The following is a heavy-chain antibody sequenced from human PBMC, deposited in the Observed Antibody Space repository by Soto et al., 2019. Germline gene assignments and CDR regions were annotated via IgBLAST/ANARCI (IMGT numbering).Heavy chain of an antibody. J-gene: IGHJ4*02. CDR2: INHIGST. V-gene: IGHV4-34*01. Sequence: SEALSLTCAVYGGSFSGYYWSWIRQPPGKGLEWIGEINHIGSTNYNPSLKSRVTISVDTSKNQFSLKLSSVTAADTAVYYCARGHYGDYARYFDYWGQGTLVTVS. D-gene: IGHD4-17*01. CDR1: GGSFSGYY. CDR3: ARGHYGDYARYFDY.